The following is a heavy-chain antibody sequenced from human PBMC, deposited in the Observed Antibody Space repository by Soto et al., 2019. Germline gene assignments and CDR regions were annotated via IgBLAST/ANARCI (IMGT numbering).Heavy chain of an antibody. V-gene: IGHV3-21*06. J-gene: IGHJ4*02. D-gene: IGHD6-19*01. Sequence: GGSLRLSCAASAFTFSTYSMNWVRQAPGKGLEWVSSISSSSRHTYYADSVKGRVIISRDNAKNLLYLQMNSLRAEDTAIYYCARDQGGRAVAGSGGYWGQGTLGTVSS. CDR2: ISSSSRHT. CDR3: ARDQGGRAVAGSGGY. CDR1: AFTFSTYS.